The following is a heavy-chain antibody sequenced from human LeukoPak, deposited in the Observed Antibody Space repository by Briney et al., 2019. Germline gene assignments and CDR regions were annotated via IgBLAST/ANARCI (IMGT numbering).Heavy chain of an antibody. V-gene: IGHV4-34*01. D-gene: IGHD6-19*01. Sequence: SETLSLTCAVDVWSFSGYHGSWIRQPPWKGLEWMAEINHSGSTNYNPSLKSRVTISVDTSKNQLTLRLSSVTAADTAIYYCARVAGDSFSSDHMVIDYWGQGTLVTVSS. CDR2: INHSGST. J-gene: IGHJ4*02. CDR3: ARVAGDSFSSDHMVIDY. CDR1: VWSFSGYH.